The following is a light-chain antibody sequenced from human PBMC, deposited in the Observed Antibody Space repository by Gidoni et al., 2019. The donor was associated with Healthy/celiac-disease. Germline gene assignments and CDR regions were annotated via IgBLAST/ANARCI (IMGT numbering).Light chain of an antibody. CDR1: QDISNY. CDR3: QQYDNLPRLT. V-gene: IGKV1-33*01. Sequence: GDRVTITCQASQDISNYLNWYQQKPGKAPKLLIYDASNLETGVPSRFSGSGSGTDFTFTISSLQPEDIATYYCQQYDNLPRLTFGGXTKVEIK. CDR2: DAS. J-gene: IGKJ4*01.